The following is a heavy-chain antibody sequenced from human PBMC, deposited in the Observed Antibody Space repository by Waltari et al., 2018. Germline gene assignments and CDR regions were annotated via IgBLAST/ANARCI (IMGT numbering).Heavy chain of an antibody. CDR3: ARDVLRVATTDFFDY. J-gene: IGHJ4*02. Sequence: QLQLVQSGAEVKKPGSSVKVSCKASGGAFSSYAISWVRQAPGQGLEWRGRIIPIFGTANYAQKFQGRVTITADKSTSTAYMELSSLRSEDTAVYYCARDVLRVATTDFFDYWGQGTLVTVSS. CDR1: GGAFSSYA. V-gene: IGHV1-69*08. CDR2: IIPIFGTA. D-gene: IGHD5-12*01.